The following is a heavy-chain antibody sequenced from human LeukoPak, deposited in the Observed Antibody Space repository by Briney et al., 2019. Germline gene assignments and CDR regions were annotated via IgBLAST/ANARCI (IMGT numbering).Heavy chain of an antibody. CDR3: ARVDTSYSSGWYDRRFDP. CDR2: IYYSGST. Sequence: SETLSLTCTVSGGSISSYYWSWIRQPPGKGLEWIGYIYYSGSTNYNPSLKSRVTISVDTSKNQFSLKLSSETAADTAVYYCARVDTSYSSGWYDRRFDPWGQGTLVTVSS. J-gene: IGHJ5*02. D-gene: IGHD6-19*01. CDR1: GGSISSYY. V-gene: IGHV4-59*01.